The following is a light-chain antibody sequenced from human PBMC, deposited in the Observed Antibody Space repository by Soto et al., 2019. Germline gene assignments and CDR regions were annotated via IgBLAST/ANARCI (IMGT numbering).Light chain of an antibody. Sequence: QSVLTQPPSASGSPGQSVTISCTGTSSDVGRYNYVSWYQQHPGKAPKLMIYEVSKRPSGVPDRFSGSKSGNTASLSVSGLQAEDEAEYYCSSYAGSAFLLFGGGTKLTVL. J-gene: IGLJ2*01. CDR2: EVS. CDR3: SSYAGSAFLL. CDR1: SSDVGRYNY. V-gene: IGLV2-8*01.